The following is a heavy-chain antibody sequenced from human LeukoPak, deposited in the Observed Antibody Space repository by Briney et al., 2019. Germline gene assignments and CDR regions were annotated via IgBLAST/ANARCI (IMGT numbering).Heavy chain of an antibody. J-gene: IGHJ4*02. D-gene: IGHD5-18*01. CDR2: INHSGST. V-gene: IGHV4-39*07. CDR1: GGSISSSSYY. Sequence: PSETLSLTCTVSGGSISSSSYYWGWIRQPPGKGLEWIGEINHSGSTNYNPSIKSRVTISVDTSKNQFSLKLSSVTAADTAVYYGARGGVLQLWSVLRPLYYFDYWGQGTLVTVSS. CDR3: ARGGVLQLWSVLRPLYYFDY.